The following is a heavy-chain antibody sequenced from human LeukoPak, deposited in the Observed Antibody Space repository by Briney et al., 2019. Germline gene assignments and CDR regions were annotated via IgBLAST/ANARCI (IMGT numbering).Heavy chain of an antibody. V-gene: IGHV4-34*01. D-gene: IGHD3-22*01. Sequence: PSETLSLTCAVYGGSFSGYYWSWIRQPPGKGLEWIGEINHSGSTNYNPSLKSRVTISVDTSKNQFPLKLSSVTAADTAVYYCARGSGLNYYDSSGYYVSLDYWGQGTLVTVSS. J-gene: IGHJ4*02. CDR1: GGSFSGYY. CDR3: ARGSGLNYYDSSGYYVSLDY. CDR2: INHSGST.